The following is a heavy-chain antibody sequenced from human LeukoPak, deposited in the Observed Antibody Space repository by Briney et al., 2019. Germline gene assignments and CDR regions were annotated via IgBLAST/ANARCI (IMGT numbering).Heavy chain of an antibody. Sequence: SQTLSLTCTVSGGSISSGGYYWSWIRQPPGKGLEWIGYIYHSGSTYYNPSLKSRVTISVDRSKNQFSLKLSSVTAADTAVYYCARDTSRSSQYNWSDESSDYWGQGTLVTVSS. D-gene: IGHD1-20*01. J-gene: IGHJ4*02. CDR2: IYHSGST. V-gene: IGHV4-30-2*01. CDR3: ARDTSRSSQYNWSDESSDY. CDR1: GGSISSGGYY.